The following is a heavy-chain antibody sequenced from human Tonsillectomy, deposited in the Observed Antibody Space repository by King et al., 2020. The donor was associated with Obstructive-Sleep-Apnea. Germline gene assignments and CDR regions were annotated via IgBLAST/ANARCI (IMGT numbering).Heavy chain of an antibody. CDR2: IYYSGST. D-gene: IGHD3-10*01. CDR1: GGSISSSSYY. V-gene: IGHV4-39*07. J-gene: IGHJ4*02. Sequence: QLQESGPGLVKPSETLSLTCTVSGGSISSSSYYWGWIRQPPGKGLEWIGSIYYSGSTYYNPSLKSRVTISVDTSKNQFSLKLSSVTAADTAVYYCAREVYYYGSGSYYNGYYFDYWGQGTLVTVSS. CDR3: AREVYYYGSGSYYNGYYFDY.